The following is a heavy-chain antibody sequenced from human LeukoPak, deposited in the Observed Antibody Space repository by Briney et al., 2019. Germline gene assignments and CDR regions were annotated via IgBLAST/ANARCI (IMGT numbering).Heavy chain of an antibody. V-gene: IGHV3-23*01. J-gene: IGHJ3*02. Sequence: PGGSLRLSCAASGFTFSSSAMSWVRRVPGKGLEWVSGISASGGSTYYADSVRGRFTISRDNSKNTLYVQMNSLRAEDTAVYYCARDGYGSRAFDIWGQGTMVTVSS. CDR1: GFTFSSSA. CDR3: ARDGYGSRAFDI. CDR2: ISASGGST. D-gene: IGHD3-10*01.